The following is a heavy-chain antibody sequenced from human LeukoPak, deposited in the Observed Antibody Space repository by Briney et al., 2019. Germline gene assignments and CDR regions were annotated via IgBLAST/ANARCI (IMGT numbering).Heavy chain of an antibody. D-gene: IGHD1-26*01. J-gene: IGHJ4*02. V-gene: IGHV1-18*01. Sequence: ASVKVSCKASGYTFGSYGINWVRQAPGQGLEWMGWISAYIGKTEYAQILQGRVTMTADTSTSTAYMELRSLRSDDTAVYYCARHISSGSGTYAHFDYWGQGTLVTVSS. CDR3: ARHISSGSGTYAHFDY. CDR2: ISAYIGKT. CDR1: GYTFGSYG.